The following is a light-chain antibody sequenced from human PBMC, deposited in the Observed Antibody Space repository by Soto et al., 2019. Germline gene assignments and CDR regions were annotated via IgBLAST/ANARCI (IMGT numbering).Light chain of an antibody. CDR3: QQHSRYPLT. Sequence: DIKFTQSPSVLSASVGDTVTITCRASQALSNYLAWYQQKPGKAPDLLIYSASTLQSGVPSRFSGSGSETEFSLTIRALQPEDFATYYCQQHSRYPLTFGGGTKVDIK. J-gene: IGKJ4*01. V-gene: IGKV1-9*01. CDR1: QALSNY. CDR2: SAS.